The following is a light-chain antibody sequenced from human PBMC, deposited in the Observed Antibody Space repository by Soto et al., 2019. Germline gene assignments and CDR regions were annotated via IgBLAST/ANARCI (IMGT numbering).Light chain of an antibody. CDR3: QHYGGMWT. CDR1: QSISSW. CDR2: DAS. Sequence: DIQMTQSPSTLSASVGDGVTSTCRASQSISSWLAWYQQKPGKAPKLLIYDASNLESGVPSRFSGFRSGTEFTLTISSLQPDDFATYYCQHYGGMWTFGQGTKVDIK. V-gene: IGKV1-5*01. J-gene: IGKJ1*01.